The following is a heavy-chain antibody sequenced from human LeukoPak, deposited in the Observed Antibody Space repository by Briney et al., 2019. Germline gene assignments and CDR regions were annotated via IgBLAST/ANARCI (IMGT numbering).Heavy chain of an antibody. Sequence: PSETLSLTCAVYGGSFSGYYWSWIRQPPGKGLEWIGEINHSGSTNYNPSLKSRVTISVDTSKNQFSLKLSSVTAADTAVYYCARASITIFGVVIIPGGMDVWGQGTTVTVSS. CDR2: INHSGST. J-gene: IGHJ6*02. V-gene: IGHV4-34*01. D-gene: IGHD3-3*01. CDR1: GGSFSGYY. CDR3: ARASITIFGVVIIPGGMDV.